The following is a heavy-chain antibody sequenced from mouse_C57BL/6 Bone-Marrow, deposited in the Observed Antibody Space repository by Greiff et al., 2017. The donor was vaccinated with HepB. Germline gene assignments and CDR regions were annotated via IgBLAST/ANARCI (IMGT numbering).Heavy chain of an antibody. V-gene: IGHV1-19*01. J-gene: IGHJ3*01. CDR2: INPYNGGT. D-gene: IGHD1-1*01. Sequence: VQLKQSGPVLVKPGASVKMSCKASGYTFSDYYMNWVKQSHGKGLEWIGVINPYNGGTSYNQKFKGKATLTVDKSSSTAYMELNSLTSEDSAVYYCASYYGSSYWFAYWGQGTLVTVSA. CDR3: ASYYGSSYWFAY. CDR1: GYTFSDYY.